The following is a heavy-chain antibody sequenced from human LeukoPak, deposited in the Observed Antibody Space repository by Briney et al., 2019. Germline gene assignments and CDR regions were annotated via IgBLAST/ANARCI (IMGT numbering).Heavy chain of an antibody. V-gene: IGHV1-2*02. J-gene: IGHJ2*01. Sequence: GASVTVSCKASGYTFSVYYIHWVRQAPGQGLEWVGRDNPDSGGTKYAQKFQGRVTVTRDTSISTAYMELTSLRFDDTAVYYCARSDVVTADWYFDIWGRGTLVTVSS. D-gene: IGHD2-21*01. CDR1: GYTFSVYY. CDR3: ARSDVVTADWYFDI. CDR2: DNPDSGGT.